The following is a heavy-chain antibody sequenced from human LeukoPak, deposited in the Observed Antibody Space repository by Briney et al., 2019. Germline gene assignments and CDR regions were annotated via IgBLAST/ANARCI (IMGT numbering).Heavy chain of an antibody. Sequence: SVKGRFTISRDNSKNTLYVQMNSLRAEDTAVYYCARDSSSWYYFDYWGQGTLVTVSP. V-gene: IGHV3-30*07. CDR3: ARDSSSWYYFDY. J-gene: IGHJ4*02. D-gene: IGHD6-13*01.